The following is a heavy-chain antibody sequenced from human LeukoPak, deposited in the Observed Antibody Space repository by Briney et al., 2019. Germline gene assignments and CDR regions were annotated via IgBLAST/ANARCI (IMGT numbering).Heavy chain of an antibody. CDR3: ASTGSGGGRYYYYMDV. CDR1: GGSISSGGYY. Sequence: PSETLSLTCSVSGGSISSGGYYWSWIRQPPGKGLEWIGRIYTSGSTNYNPSLKSRVTISVDTSKNQFSLKLSSVTAADTAVYYCASTGSGGGRYYYYMDVWGKGTTVTVSS. CDR2: IYTSGST. D-gene: IGHD3-16*01. V-gene: IGHV4-61*02. J-gene: IGHJ6*03.